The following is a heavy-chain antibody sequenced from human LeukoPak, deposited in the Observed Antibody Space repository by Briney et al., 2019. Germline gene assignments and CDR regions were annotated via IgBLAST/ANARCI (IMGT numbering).Heavy chain of an antibody. CDR1: GGSFSGYY. D-gene: IGHD3-3*01. Sequence: PSETLSLTCAVYGGSFSGYYWSWIRQPPGKGLEWIGEINHSGSTNYNPSLKSRVTISVDTSKNQFSLKLSSVTAADTAVYYCARGRLYYDFWSGYRQYNWFDPWGQGALVTVSS. CDR2: INHSGST. CDR3: ARGRLYYDFWSGYRQYNWFDP. V-gene: IGHV4-34*01. J-gene: IGHJ5*02.